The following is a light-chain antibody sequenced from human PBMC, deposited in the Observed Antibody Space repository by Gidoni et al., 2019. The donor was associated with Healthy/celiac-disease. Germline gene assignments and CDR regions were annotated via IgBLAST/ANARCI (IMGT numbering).Light chain of an antibody. V-gene: IGKV3-15*01. CDR2: GAS. CDR1: QSVSSN. CDR3: QQYNNWPRT. Sequence: EIAMTQSPATLSVSPGERATLPCRASQSVSSNVAWYQQKPGQAPRPLIYGASTRATGIPARFSGSGSGTEFTLTISSLQSEDFAVYYCQQYNNWPRTFGQGTKVEIK. J-gene: IGKJ1*01.